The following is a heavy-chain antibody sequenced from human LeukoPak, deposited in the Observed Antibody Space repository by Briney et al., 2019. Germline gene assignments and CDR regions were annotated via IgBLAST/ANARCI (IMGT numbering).Heavy chain of an antibody. CDR1: GYTFTSYD. CDR3: ARGGVVVPAAPPYYYYGMDV. V-gene: IGHV1-8*01. J-gene: IGHJ6*02. Sequence: PWASVKVSCKASGYTFTSYDINWVRQATGQGLEWMGWMNPNSGNTGYAQKFQGRVTITTDTSTSTAYMELRSLRSDDTAVYYCARGGVVVPAAPPYYYYGMDVWGQGTTVTVSS. D-gene: IGHD2-2*01. CDR2: MNPNSGNT.